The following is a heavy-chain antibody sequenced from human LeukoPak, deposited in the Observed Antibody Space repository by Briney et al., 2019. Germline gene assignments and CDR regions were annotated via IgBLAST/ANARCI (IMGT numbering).Heavy chain of an antibody. V-gene: IGHV4-34*01. J-gene: IGHJ4*02. D-gene: IGHD3-22*01. CDR3: ARYYYDNSAYPFDY. Sequence: PSETLSLTCAVYGGSFSGYYWSWIRQPPGKGLEWIGEINHSGSTNYNPSLKSRVTISVDTSKNQFSLKLSSVTAADTAVYYCARYYYDNSAYPFDYWGQGTLVTVSS. CDR2: INHSGST. CDR1: GGSFSGYY.